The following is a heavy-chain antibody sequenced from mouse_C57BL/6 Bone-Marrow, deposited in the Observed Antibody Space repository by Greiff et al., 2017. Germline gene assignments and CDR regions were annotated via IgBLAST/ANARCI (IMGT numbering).Heavy chain of an antibody. Sequence: VMLVESGGGLVQSGRSLRLSCSTPGFTFSDFYMEWVRQAPGKGLEWIAASRNKANDYTTEYSASVTGRFIVSRDTSQSILYLQMNALRAEDTAIYYCARDGDYDGGYAMDYWGQGTSVTVSS. CDR3: ARDGDYDGGYAMDY. J-gene: IGHJ4*01. D-gene: IGHD2-4*01. CDR2: SRNKANDYTT. CDR1: GFTFSDFY. V-gene: IGHV7-1*01.